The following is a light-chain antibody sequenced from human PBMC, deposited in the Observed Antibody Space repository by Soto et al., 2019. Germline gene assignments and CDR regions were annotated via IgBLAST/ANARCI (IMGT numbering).Light chain of an antibody. CDR1: QSVSSN. V-gene: IGKV3-15*01. CDR3: QQYNKWPLT. J-gene: IGKJ4*01. CDR2: GAS. Sequence: ETVMTQSPATLSVSPGERATLSCRASQSVSSNLAWYQQKPGQSPRLLIYGASTRATGIPATFSGSGSGTEFTLNISSLQSEDFAVYFCQQYNKWPLTFGGGTKVEI.